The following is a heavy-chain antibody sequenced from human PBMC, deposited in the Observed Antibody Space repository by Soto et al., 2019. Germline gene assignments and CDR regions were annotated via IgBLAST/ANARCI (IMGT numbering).Heavy chain of an antibody. Sequence: EVQLVESGGGLVQPGGSLRLSCAASGFTFSSYWMHWVRQAPGKGLVWVSRINSDGSSTNYADSVKGRFTISRDNARNTLFLQMATLRAEDTAVYYCTRSGSSPYYSGMDVWGQGTTVTVSS. D-gene: IGHD6-6*01. CDR2: INSDGSST. CDR1: GFTFSSYW. J-gene: IGHJ6*02. V-gene: IGHV3-74*01. CDR3: TRSGSSPYYSGMDV.